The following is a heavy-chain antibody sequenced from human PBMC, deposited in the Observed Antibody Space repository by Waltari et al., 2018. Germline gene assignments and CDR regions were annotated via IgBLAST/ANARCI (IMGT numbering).Heavy chain of an antibody. CDR3: AREGQRYYYGMDG. CDR2: TFHRSNWYN. V-gene: IGHV6-1*01. D-gene: IGHD6-25*01. CDR1: GDSVFSNSAA. Sequence: QVQLQQSGPGLVKPSQTLSVTCTISGDSVFSNSAAWNWIRQSPSRVLEWLGRTFHRSNWYNDYEASVKSRITINPDTSKNQFSLQLNSVTPEDTAVYYCAREGQRYYYGMDGWGQGTTVTVSS. J-gene: IGHJ6*02.